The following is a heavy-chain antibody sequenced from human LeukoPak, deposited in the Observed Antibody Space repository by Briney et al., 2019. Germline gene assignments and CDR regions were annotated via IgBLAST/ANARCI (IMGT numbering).Heavy chain of an antibody. J-gene: IGHJ4*02. CDR2: IKQDGSER. CDR3: ATGAGCGY. Sequence: GGSLRFSCAASGFTFSSYWMSWVRQAPGKGLEWVANIKQDGSERNYVDSVKGRFTISRGNAKNSLYLQMNTLRDEDTAVYYCATGAGCGYWGQGTLVTVSS. D-gene: IGHD6-19*01. V-gene: IGHV3-7*03. CDR1: GFTFSSYW.